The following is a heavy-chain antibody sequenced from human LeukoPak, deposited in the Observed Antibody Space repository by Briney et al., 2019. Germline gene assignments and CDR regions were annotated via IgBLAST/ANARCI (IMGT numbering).Heavy chain of an antibody. J-gene: IGHJ4*02. CDR2: ISGSSDTT. CDR3: AKGHSAHGTGFDC. D-gene: IGHD1-14*01. CDR1: GLTFYSYD. Sequence: GGSLRLSCAASGLTFYSYDMSWVRQAPGKGLEWVSGISGSSDTTYYADSVKGRYTISRDNSKNSLYLQMNSLRVEDTAVYYCAKGHSAHGTGFDCWGQGTLVAVSS. V-gene: IGHV3-23*01.